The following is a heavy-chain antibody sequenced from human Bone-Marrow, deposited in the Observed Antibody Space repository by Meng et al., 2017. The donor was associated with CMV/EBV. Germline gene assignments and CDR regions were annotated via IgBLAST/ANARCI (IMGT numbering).Heavy chain of an antibody. CDR1: GFTFRSFA. CDR2: ISYDGRNE. V-gene: IGHV3-30*14. D-gene: IGHD1-7*01. CDR3: ARLLVTGNTDFDY. Sequence: GESLKISCAASGFTFRSFAMHWVRQAAGKGLECVAVISYDGRNEHYVDSVKGRFTISRDNAKNSLFLQMNSLRAEDTAVYYCARLLVTGNTDFDYWGQGTLVAVSS. J-gene: IGHJ4*01.